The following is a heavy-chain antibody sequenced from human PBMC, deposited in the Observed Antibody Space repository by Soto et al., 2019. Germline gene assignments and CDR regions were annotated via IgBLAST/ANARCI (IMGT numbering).Heavy chain of an antibody. CDR2: IKSVPDGGTT. J-gene: IGHJ5*02. CDR1: GFTFSNDW. CDR3: MTHAGIYSPRP. V-gene: IGHV3-15*01. Sequence: EVQLVESGGGLAKPGGSLRLSCAASGFTFSNDWMNWVRQAPGKGLEWVARIKSVPDGGTTDYAAPVKGRFFISRDDSKNTLFLQMKRLKTEDTGIYYCMTHAGIYSPRPWGQGTLVTVAS. D-gene: IGHD1-26*01.